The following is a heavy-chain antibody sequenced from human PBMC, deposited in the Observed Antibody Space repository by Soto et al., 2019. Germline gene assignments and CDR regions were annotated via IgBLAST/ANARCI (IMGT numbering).Heavy chain of an antibody. Sequence: QVQLVQSGAEVKKPGASVKVSCKASGYTFTSYYLYWVRPAPGQGLEWMGIIDPSGGSSTYAQKFHGRVTMTRDTSTSSVDSVLSSLVSEDTAVYYCARVRSSSWYGLGVSYFDYWGQVPLFTVSS. CDR2: IDPSGGSS. V-gene: IGHV1-46*01. D-gene: IGHD6-13*01. CDR3: ARVRSSSWYGLGVSYFDY. CDR1: GYTFTSYY. J-gene: IGHJ4*02.